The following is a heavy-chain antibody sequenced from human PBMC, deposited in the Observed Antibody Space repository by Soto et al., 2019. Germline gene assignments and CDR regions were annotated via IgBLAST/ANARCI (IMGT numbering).Heavy chain of an antibody. J-gene: IGHJ4*02. CDR1: GGTFSSYA. CDR2: IIPIFGTA. D-gene: IGHD5-18*01. V-gene: IGHV1-69*06. CDR3: ARETDTAMGSPLDY. Sequence: SVKVSCKASGGTFSSYAISWVRQAPGQGLEWMGGIIPIFGTANYAQKFQGRVTITADKSTSTAYMELSSLRSEDTAVYYCARETDTAMGSPLDYWGQGTLVTSPQ.